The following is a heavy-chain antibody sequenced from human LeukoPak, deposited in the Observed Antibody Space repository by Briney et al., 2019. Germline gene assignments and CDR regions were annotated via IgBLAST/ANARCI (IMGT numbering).Heavy chain of an antibody. D-gene: IGHD4-11*01. V-gene: IGHV3-21*01. CDR1: GFTFSSSTFGSYT. J-gene: IGHJ4*02. CDR2: ISSTGTYI. Sequence: GESLRLSCATSGFTFSSSTFGSYTMNWVRQAPGKGLEWVSSISSTGTYIYYTDSVKGRFTISRDIANSLLYLQMNSLRADDTAVYYCARDLDYSTGFDYWGQGTLVTVSS. CDR3: ARDLDYSTGFDY.